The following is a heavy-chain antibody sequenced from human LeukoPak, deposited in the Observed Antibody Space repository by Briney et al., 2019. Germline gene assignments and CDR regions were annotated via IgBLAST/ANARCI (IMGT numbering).Heavy chain of an antibody. CDR1: GFTVSSNY. V-gene: IGHV3-53*01. Sequence: SGGSLRLSCAASGFTVSSNYMSWVRQAPGKGLEWVSVIYSGGSTYYADSVKGRFTISRDNSKNTLYLQMNSLRAEDTAVYYCAGGYSSSWYEQRSAFDIWGQGTMVTVSS. D-gene: IGHD6-13*01. J-gene: IGHJ3*02. CDR3: AGGYSSSWYEQRSAFDI. CDR2: IYSGGST.